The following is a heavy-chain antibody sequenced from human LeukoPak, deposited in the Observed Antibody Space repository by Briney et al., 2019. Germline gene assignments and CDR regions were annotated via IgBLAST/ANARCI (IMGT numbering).Heavy chain of an antibody. D-gene: IGHD4-17*01. CDR3: ARVLGVSDGDLRH. CDR2: INPNSGGT. CDR1: GHTFTGYY. Sequence: ASVKVSCKASGHTFTGYYMHWVRQAPGQGLEWMGWINPNSGGTNYAQKFQGRVTMTRDASISTAYMELSRLRSDDTAVYYCARVLGVSDGDLRHWGQGTLVTVSS. J-gene: IGHJ4*02. V-gene: IGHV1-2*02.